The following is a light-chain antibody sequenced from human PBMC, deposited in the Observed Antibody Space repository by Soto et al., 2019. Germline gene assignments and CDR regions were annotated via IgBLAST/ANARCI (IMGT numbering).Light chain of an antibody. CDR3: LQDYNYPYT. V-gene: IGKV1-6*01. CDR1: QGIGND. Sequence: AIQMTQSPSSLSASVGDRVTISCRASQGIGNDLHWYQQKAGKAPKLLIYAASSLQSGVPSRFSGSGSGTDFTLTISSLQPEDFATYYCLQDYNYPYTFGQGTKLEIK. J-gene: IGKJ2*01. CDR2: AAS.